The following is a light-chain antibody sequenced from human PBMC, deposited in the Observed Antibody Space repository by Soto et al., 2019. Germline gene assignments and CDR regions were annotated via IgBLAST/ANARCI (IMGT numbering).Light chain of an antibody. J-gene: IGKJ3*01. Sequence: DIQMTQSPSSLSASLGDRVTITCQASQDISNFLNWYQQKPGTAPKVLIYDASNLQTGVPSRFSGNGSGTHFTFTISSLQPEDIATYFCQQYDSLPRTFGPGTKVDIK. CDR2: DAS. CDR3: QQYDSLPRT. CDR1: QDISNF. V-gene: IGKV1-33*01.